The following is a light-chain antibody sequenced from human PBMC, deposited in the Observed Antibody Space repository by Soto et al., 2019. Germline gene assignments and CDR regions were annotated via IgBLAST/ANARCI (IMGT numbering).Light chain of an antibody. CDR1: QDISKY. V-gene: IGKV1-33*01. CDR2: GAS. Sequence: DIQMTQSPSSLSASVGDRVTITCQASQDISKYLNWYHQKPGKAPKLLIYGASNLQIGVPSRFSGSGSGTDFTFTISSLQPEDIATYYCQQYDNLLTFGGGTKVEIK. J-gene: IGKJ4*01. CDR3: QQYDNLLT.